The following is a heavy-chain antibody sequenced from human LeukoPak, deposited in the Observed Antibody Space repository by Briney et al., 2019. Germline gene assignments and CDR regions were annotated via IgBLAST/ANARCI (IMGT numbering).Heavy chain of an antibody. V-gene: IGHV3-66*01. Sequence: GGSLRLSCAASGFTVSSNYMSWVRQAPGKGLEWVSVIYSGGSTYYADSVKGRSTISRDNSKNSLYLQMNSLRAEDTAVYYCARDRIFGVVHYYYYYMDVWGKGTTVTVSS. D-gene: IGHD3-3*02. CDR1: GFTVSSNY. J-gene: IGHJ6*03. CDR3: ARDRIFGVVHYYYYYMDV. CDR2: IYSGGST.